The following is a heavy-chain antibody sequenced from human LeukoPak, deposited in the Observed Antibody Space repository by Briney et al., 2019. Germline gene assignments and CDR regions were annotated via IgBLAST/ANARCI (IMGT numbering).Heavy chain of an antibody. CDR3: KVAGIDTYGYGTRYFDL. CDR2: ISYDGSNK. V-gene: IGHV3-30*03. Sequence: GGSLRLSCAASGFTFSSYGMHWVRQAPGKGLEWVAVISYDGSNKYYADSVKGRFTISRDNSKNTLYLQMNSLRAEDTAVYYCKVAGIDTYGYGTRYFDLWGRGTLVTVSS. J-gene: IGHJ2*01. CDR1: GFTFSSYG. D-gene: IGHD5-12*01.